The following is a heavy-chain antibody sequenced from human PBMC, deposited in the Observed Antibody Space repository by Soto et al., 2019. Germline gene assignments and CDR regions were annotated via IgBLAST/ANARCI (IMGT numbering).Heavy chain of an antibody. D-gene: IGHD6-19*01. V-gene: IGHV3-53*01. J-gene: IGHJ5*01. CDR2: IYSGGDT. Sequence: TGGSLRLSCAASGFTVTTNYMAWVRQAPGKGLEWVSVIYSGGDTYYGDSVKGRFTISRDNYENTLYLQMNSLRVEDTAVYYCARGYSSSVWFDSWGQGTLVTVSS. CDR1: GFTVTTNY. CDR3: ARGYSSSVWFDS.